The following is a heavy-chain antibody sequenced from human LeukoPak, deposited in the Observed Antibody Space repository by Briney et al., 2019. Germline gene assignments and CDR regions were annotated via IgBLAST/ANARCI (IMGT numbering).Heavy chain of an antibody. CDR2: ILNDGSNK. CDR1: GFTSISYG. CDR3: ARGVNDYSSTY. D-gene: IGHD6-13*01. V-gene: IGHV3-33*01. Sequence: GRSLRLSCVTSGFTSISYGMHWLRQAPGRGLEWVALILNDGSNKFYGDSVKGRFTISRDNSKNTLYLQMNSLRAEDTAVYYCARGVNDYSSTYWGQGTLVTVSS. J-gene: IGHJ4*02.